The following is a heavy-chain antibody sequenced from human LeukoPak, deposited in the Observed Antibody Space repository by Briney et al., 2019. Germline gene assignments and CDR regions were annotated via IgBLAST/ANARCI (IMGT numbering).Heavy chain of an antibody. D-gene: IGHD3-10*01. CDR3: ARCPWFGELPHPAYGMDV. Sequence: GGSLRLSCAASGFTFSSYWMSWVRQAPGKGLEWVANIKQDGSEKYYVDSVKGRFTISRDNAKNSLYLQVNSLRAEDTAVYYCARCPWFGELPHPAYGMDVWGKGTTVTVSS. V-gene: IGHV3-7*03. CDR2: IKQDGSEK. J-gene: IGHJ6*04. CDR1: GFTFSSYW.